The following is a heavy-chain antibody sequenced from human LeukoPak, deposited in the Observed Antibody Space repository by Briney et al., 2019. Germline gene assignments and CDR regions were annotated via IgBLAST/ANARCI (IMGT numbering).Heavy chain of an antibody. CDR3: AKGRAYSSSWYSLVSLSYYYGMDV. V-gene: IGHV3-23*01. D-gene: IGHD6-13*01. CDR2: ISGSGGST. J-gene: IGHJ6*02. Sequence: GGSLRLSCAASGFMFDDYAMHWVRQAPGKGLEWVSGISGSGGSTYYADSVKGRFTISRDNSKNTLYLQMNSLRAEDTAVYYCAKGRAYSSSWYSLVSLSYYYGMDVWGQGTTVTVSS. CDR1: GFMFDDYA.